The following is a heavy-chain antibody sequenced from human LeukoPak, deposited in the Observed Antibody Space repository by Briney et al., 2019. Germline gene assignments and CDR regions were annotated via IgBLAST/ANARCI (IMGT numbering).Heavy chain of an antibody. CDR3: AREEGFGELFYYYYYMDV. J-gene: IGHJ6*03. CDR2: ISSSSSYI. D-gene: IGHD3-10*01. Sequence: PGGSLRLSCAASGFTFNTYSMSWVRQAPGKGLEWVSSISSSSSYIYYADSVKGRFTISRDNAKNSLYLQMNSLRAEDTAVYYCAREEGFGELFYYYYYMDVWGKGTTVTVSS. CDR1: GFTFNTYS. V-gene: IGHV3-21*01.